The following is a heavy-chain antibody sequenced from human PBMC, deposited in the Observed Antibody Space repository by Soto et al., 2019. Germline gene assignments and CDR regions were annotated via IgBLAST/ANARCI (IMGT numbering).Heavy chain of an antibody. CDR1: GFTFSSYA. V-gene: IGHV3-23*01. CDR3: AKRPDLWTYYYDSSGYEDPHFDY. CDR2: ISGSGGST. D-gene: IGHD3-22*01. Sequence: PGGSLRLSCAASGFTFSSYAMSWVRQAPGKGLEWVSAISGSGGSTYYADSVKGRFTISRDNSKNTLYLQMNSLRAEDTAVYYCAKRPDLWTYYYDSSGYEDPHFDYWGQGTLVTVPQ. J-gene: IGHJ4*02.